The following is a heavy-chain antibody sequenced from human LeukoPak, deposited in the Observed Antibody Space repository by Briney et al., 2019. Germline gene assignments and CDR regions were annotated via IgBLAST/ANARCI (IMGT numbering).Heavy chain of an antibody. V-gene: IGHV1-69*05. J-gene: IGHJ4*02. D-gene: IGHD3-22*01. Sequence: SVKVSCKASGGTFSSYAISWVRQAPGQGLEWMGGIIPIFGTANYAQKFQGRVTITTDESTSTAYMELSSLRSEDTAVYYCARGVWYYDSSGYTPVFDYWGQGTLVTVSS. CDR1: GGTFSSYA. CDR2: IIPIFGTA. CDR3: ARGVWYYDSSGYTPVFDY.